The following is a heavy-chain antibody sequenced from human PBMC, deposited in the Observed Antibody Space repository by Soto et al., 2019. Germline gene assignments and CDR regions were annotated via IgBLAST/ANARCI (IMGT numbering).Heavy chain of an antibody. CDR2: ITGSGSTT. Sequence: GGSLRLSCEASGFTFSNAVMTWVRQAPGKGLEWVSGITGSGSTTYYADSVKGRFTVSRDNSNNTLYLQMTSLRGDDTAVYYCAKAVVGATNRPLHYWGQGNLVNVSS. V-gene: IGHV3-23*01. CDR3: AKAVVGATNRPLHY. CDR1: GFTFSNAV. D-gene: IGHD1-26*01. J-gene: IGHJ4*02.